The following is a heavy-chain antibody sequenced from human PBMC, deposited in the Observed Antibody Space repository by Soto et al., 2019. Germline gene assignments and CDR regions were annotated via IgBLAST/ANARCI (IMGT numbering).Heavy chain of an antibody. CDR1: GYTFTSYA. CDR3: ARNWPDCSGGICYLSKTGMDV. D-gene: IGHD2-15*01. J-gene: IGHJ6*03. Sequence: GASVKVSCKASGYTFTSYAMHWVRQAPGQRLEWMGWINAGNGNTKYSQKFQGRVTITWDTSASTAYMELSSLISEDTAVYYCARNWPDCSGGICYLSKTGMDVWGKGTTVTVSS. V-gene: IGHV1-3*01. CDR2: INAGNGNT.